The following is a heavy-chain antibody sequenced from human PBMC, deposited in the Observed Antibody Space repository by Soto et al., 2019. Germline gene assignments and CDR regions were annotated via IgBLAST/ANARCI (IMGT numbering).Heavy chain of an antibody. V-gene: IGHV1-24*01. J-gene: IGHJ4*02. CDR1: GYTLTELS. CDR2: FDPEDGET. D-gene: IGHD3-22*01. CDR3: ATYDSSGYYYGFDY. Sequence: ASVKVSCKVSGYTLTELSMHWVRQAPGKGLEWMGGFDPEDGETIYAQKFQGRVTMTEDTSTDTAYMELSSLRSEDTAVYYCATYDSSGYYYGFDYWGQGTLVTVSS.